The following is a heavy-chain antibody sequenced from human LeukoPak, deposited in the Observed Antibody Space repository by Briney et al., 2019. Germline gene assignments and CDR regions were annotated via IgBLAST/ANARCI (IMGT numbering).Heavy chain of an antibody. V-gene: IGHV4-59*13. J-gene: IGHJ4*02. Sequence: SQTLSLACTVSGMSINTYSWSWIRQTPGKGLEWIGYDYASGDYNSGINTYNPSLESRVTITVDTSKNQFALRLTSLTAADTAVYYCARGDQEFDYWGQGTRVTVSS. CDR1: GMSINTYS. CDR2: DYASGDYNSGIN. CDR3: ARGDQEFDY.